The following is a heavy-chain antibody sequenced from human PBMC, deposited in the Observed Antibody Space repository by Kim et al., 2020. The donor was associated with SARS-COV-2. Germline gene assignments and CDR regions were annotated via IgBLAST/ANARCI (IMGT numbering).Heavy chain of an antibody. J-gene: IGHJ5*02. CDR3: ASREDSSPIQASGFDP. Sequence: GGSLRLSCAASGFTFSDYYMSWIRQAPGKGLEWVSYISSSGSTIYYADSVKGRFTISRDNAKNSLYLQMNSLRAEDTAVYYCASREDSSPIQASGFDPWGQGTLVTVSS. V-gene: IGHV3-11*01. CDR1: GFTFSDYY. D-gene: IGHD6-6*01. CDR2: ISSSGSTI.